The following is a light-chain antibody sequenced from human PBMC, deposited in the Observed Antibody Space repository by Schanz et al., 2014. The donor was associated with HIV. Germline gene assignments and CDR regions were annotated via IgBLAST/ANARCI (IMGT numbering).Light chain of an antibody. Sequence: DILMTQSPSTLSTSVGDRVTITCRASQTIGRWLAWFQQKPGRAPNLLIYQASTLQTGVPSRFSGSGSGTEFTLTISSLQPDDFATYYCQQSDTYPYTFGQGTKLEI. J-gene: IGKJ2*01. CDR2: QAS. CDR3: QQSDTYPYT. CDR1: QTIGRW. V-gene: IGKV1-5*03.